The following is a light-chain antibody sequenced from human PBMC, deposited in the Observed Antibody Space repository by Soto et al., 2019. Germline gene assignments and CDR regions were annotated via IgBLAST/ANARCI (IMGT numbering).Light chain of an antibody. Sequence: QSVLTQPASVSGSPGQSITISCTGTSSDVGSYNLVSWYQQHPGKAPKLMIYEVSKRPSGVSNRFSGSKSGNTASLTISGLQAEDEADYYCCSYAGSSTFVVFGGGTKATVL. J-gene: IGLJ2*01. CDR3: CSYAGSSTFVV. CDR1: SSDVGSYNL. CDR2: EVS. V-gene: IGLV2-23*02.